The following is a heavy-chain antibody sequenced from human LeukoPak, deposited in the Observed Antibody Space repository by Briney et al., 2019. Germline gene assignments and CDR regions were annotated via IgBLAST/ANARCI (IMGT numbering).Heavy chain of an antibody. CDR2: ISGSGGST. CDR3: AKARYYDSSGYYASDNYFDY. D-gene: IGHD3-22*01. CDR1: GFTFSSYA. Sequence: PGGSRRLSCAASGFTFSSYAMSWVRQAPGKGLEWVSAISGSGGSTYYADSVKGRFTISRDNSKNTLYLQMNSLRAEDTAVYYCAKARYYDSSGYYASDNYFDYWGQGTLVTVSS. J-gene: IGHJ4*02. V-gene: IGHV3-23*01.